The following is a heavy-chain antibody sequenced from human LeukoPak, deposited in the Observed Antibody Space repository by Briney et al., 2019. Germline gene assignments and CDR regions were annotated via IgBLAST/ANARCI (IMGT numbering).Heavy chain of an antibody. CDR3: ARAVGMITFGGVIPYYFDY. D-gene: IGHD3-16*02. CDR2: IYYSGST. J-gene: IGHJ4*02. V-gene: IGHV4-39*07. CDR1: GGSISTSNYY. Sequence: PSETLSLTCTVSGGSISTSNYYWGWIRQPPGKGLEWIGNIYYSGSTNYNPSLKSRVTISVDTSKNQFSLKLSSVTAADTAVYYCARAVGMITFGGVIPYYFDYWGQGTLVTVSS.